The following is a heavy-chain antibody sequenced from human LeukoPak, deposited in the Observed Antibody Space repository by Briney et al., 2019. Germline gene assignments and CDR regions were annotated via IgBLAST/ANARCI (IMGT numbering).Heavy chain of an antibody. J-gene: IGHJ4*02. CDR2: ISSSGSTI. D-gene: IGHD3-22*01. Sequence: GGSLRLSCAASGFTFSDYYMSWIRQAPGKGLEWVSYISSSGSTIYYADSVKGRFTISRDNAKNSLYLQMNSLRAEDTAVYYCVGYYYDSSGYYPPYDYWGQGTLVTVPS. CDR1: GFTFSDYY. CDR3: VGYYYDSSGYYPPYDY. V-gene: IGHV3-11*01.